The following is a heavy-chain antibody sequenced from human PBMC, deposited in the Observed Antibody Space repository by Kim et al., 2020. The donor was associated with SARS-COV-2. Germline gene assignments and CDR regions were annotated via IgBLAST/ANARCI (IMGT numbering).Heavy chain of an antibody. D-gene: IGHD2-15*01. CDR3: TRDNPAVADFDS. J-gene: IGHJ4*02. Sequence: APSVEGRFSVVRDNARNLLFLQMNSLRVEDTGIYYCTRDNPAVADFDSWGQGTLVTVSS. V-gene: IGHV3-21*06.